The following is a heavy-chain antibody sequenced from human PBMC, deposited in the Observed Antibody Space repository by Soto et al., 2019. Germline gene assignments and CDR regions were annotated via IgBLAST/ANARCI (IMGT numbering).Heavy chain of an antibody. V-gene: IGHV3-21*01. D-gene: IGHD1-26*01. CDR1: TFSMYS. CDR3: TRDQGGSYASWFDP. Sequence: EVQVVESGGGLVKPGGSLRLSWNFTFSMYSMNWVRQAPGKGLEWVASISSGSAFIKYADSVKGRFSISRDNAKNSVSLQMNSLRDADTAMYYCTRDQGGSYASWFDPWGRGTLVTVSS. J-gene: IGHJ5*02. CDR2: ISSGSAFI.